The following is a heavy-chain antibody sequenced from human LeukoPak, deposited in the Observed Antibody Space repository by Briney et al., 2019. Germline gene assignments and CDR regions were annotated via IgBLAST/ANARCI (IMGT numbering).Heavy chain of an antibody. V-gene: IGHV4-34*01. J-gene: IGHJ3*02. Sequence: ASETLSLTCAVYGGSFSGYYWSWIRQTPGRGLEWIGEINHSGSTNYNPSLKSRVTMSVDTSKNQSSLRLSSVTAADTAVYYCATNKVSTAGAYDIWGQGTMVIVSS. CDR3: ATNKVSTAGAYDI. D-gene: IGHD2/OR15-2a*01. CDR1: GGSFSGYY. CDR2: INHSGST.